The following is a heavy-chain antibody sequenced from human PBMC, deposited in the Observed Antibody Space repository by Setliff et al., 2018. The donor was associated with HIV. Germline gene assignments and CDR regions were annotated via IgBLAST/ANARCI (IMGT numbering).Heavy chain of an antibody. CDR1: GGTFSSYA. D-gene: IGHD3-3*01. V-gene: IGHV1-69*05. J-gene: IGHJ4*02. Sequence: ASVKVSCKASGGTFSSYAISWVRQAPGQGLEWMGGIIPIFGTANYAQKFQGRVTITTDESTSTAYMELSSLTSEDTAIYYCASLEGLEKTRGEESDSWGQGTLVTVSS. CDR2: IIPIFGTA. CDR3: ASLEGLEKTRGEESDS.